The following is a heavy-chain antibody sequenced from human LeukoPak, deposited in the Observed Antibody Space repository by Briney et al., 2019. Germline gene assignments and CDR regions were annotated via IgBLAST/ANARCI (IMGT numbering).Heavy chain of an antibody. CDR1: GFAFSSYE. D-gene: IGHD4-17*01. V-gene: IGHV3-48*03. CDR3: ASFITVTTYDY. Sequence: GGSLRLSCAASGFAFSSYEMNWVRQAPGQGLEWVSYISSSGSTIYYADSVKGRFTISRDNAKNSLYLQMNSLRAEDTAVYYCASFITVTTYDYWGQGTLVTVSS. J-gene: IGHJ4*02. CDR2: ISSSGSTI.